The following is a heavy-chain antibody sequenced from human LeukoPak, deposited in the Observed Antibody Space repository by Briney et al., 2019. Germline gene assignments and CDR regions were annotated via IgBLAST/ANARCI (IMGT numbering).Heavy chain of an antibody. CDR3: ARGPATGTIDH. CDR2: MNPNSGYT. CDR1: GSTFTSYD. J-gene: IGHJ1*01. V-gene: IGHV1-8*01. Sequence: GASVKVSCKAAGSTFTSYDINWVRQATGQGLEWMGWMNPNSGYTGYAQKFQGRVTMTRNTSIGTAYMELSSLRSEDTAVYYCARGPATGTIDHWGQGTLVTVSS. D-gene: IGHD1-7*01.